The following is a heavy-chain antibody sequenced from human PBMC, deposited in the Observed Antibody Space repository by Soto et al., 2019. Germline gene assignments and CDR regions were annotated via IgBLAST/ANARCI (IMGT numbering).Heavy chain of an antibody. CDR1: GFTFSNYA. Sequence: GGSLRLSCAASGFTFSNYAMHWVRQAPGKGLEWVTLTSYDGNNEYYTDSVKGRFTISRDNSKNTLFLQMNSPRPEDTAVYYCAKDKGVFNWATSYFDYWGQGALVTVSS. J-gene: IGHJ4*02. D-gene: IGHD1-1*01. V-gene: IGHV3-30*18. CDR3: AKDKGVFNWATSYFDY. CDR2: TSYDGNNE.